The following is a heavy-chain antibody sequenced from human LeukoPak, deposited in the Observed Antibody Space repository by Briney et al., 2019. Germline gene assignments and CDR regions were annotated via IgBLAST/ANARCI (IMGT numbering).Heavy chain of an antibody. V-gene: IGHV1-8*01. J-gene: IGHJ4*02. D-gene: IGHD2-2*01. CDR2: MNPNSGNT. CDR1: GYTFTSYD. CDR3: AGGVPAAILFLSH. Sequence: ASVKVSCKASGYTFTSYDINWVRQATGQGLEWMGWMNPNSGNTGYAQKFQGRVTMTRDTSISTAYMELSRLRSDDTAVYYCAGGVPAAILFLSHWGQGTLVTVSS.